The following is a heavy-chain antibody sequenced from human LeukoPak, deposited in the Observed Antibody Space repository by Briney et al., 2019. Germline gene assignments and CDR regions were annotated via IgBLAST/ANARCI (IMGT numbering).Heavy chain of an antibody. V-gene: IGHV3-21*01. CDR1: GFTFSSYS. J-gene: IGHJ3*02. Sequence: GGSLTLSCAASGFTFSSYSMNWVRPAPGKGLEWVSSLTSISSYIYYADSAKGRLTVPTDNAKNSLYLPMDGLRAEGTAVYYCARDPSGTYYPRVSGALDIWGQGTMVTVSS. CDR2: LTSISSYI. CDR3: ARDPSGTYYPRVSGALDI. D-gene: IGHD1-26*01.